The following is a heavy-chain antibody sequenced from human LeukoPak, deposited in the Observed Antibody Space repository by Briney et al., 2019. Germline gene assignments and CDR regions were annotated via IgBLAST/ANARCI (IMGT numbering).Heavy chain of an antibody. D-gene: IGHD5-24*01. Sequence: GGSLRLSCAASGFTFSSYWMNWVRQAPGKGLVWVSRIASDGSSTTYADSVKGRFSISRDNAKNTLYLQMNSLRVEDTAVYYCAKVHSYGWLHNFDYWGQGTLVTVSS. J-gene: IGHJ4*02. CDR2: IASDGSST. V-gene: IGHV3-74*01. CDR3: AKVHSYGWLHNFDY. CDR1: GFTFSSYW.